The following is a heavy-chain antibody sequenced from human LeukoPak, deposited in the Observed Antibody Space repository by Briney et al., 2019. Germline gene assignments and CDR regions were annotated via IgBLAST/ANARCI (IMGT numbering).Heavy chain of an antibody. V-gene: IGHV4-38-2*02. CDR3: ARTPRYYYDSSGYRLTEYFDY. CDR1: GYSISSGYY. CDR2: IYYSGST. Sequence: SETLSLTCTVSGYSISSGYYWGWIRQPPGKGLEWIGSIYYSGSTYYNPSLKSRVTISVDTSKNQFSLKLSSVTAADTAVYYCARTPRYYYDSSGYRLTEYFDYWGQGTLVTVSS. J-gene: IGHJ4*02. D-gene: IGHD3-22*01.